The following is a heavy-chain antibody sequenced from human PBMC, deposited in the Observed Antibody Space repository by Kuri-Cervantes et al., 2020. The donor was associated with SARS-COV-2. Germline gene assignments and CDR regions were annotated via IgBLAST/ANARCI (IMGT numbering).Heavy chain of an antibody. CDR1: GFTFSSYA. CDR3: ARGRGRWSRSERFDY. V-gene: IGHV4-34*01. J-gene: IGHJ4*02. D-gene: IGHD4-23*01. Sequence: ESLKISCAASGFTFSSYAMSWVRQAPGKGLEWIGEINHSGNTNYDPSLKSRVTISVDTSKNQFSLKLNSVTAADTAVYYCARGRGRWSRSERFDYWGQGTLVTVSS. CDR2: INHSGNT.